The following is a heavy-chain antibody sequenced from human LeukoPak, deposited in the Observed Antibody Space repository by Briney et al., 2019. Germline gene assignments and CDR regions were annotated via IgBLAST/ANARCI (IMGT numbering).Heavy chain of an antibody. J-gene: IGHJ4*02. CDR3: ARSERNSWLRPDL. CDR1: GGSISSRTSY. D-gene: IGHD6-13*01. CDR2: MSSNGDT. Sequence: PSETLSLTCAVSGGSISSRTSYWGWFRQSPGRGLEWLGSMSSNGDTSYNPSLESRVTITGDTSKTQFSLKLTSVSAADAAVYYCARSERNSWLRPDLWGQGTLVTVSS. V-gene: IGHV4-39*01.